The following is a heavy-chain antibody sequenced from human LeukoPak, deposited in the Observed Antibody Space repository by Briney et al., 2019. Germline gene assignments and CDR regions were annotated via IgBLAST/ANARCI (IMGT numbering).Heavy chain of an antibody. CDR3: AKIVVVPAAIRDDY. D-gene: IGHD2-2*02. V-gene: IGHV3-23*01. CDR2: ISGSGGST. Sequence: GGSLRLSCAASGFTFSSHAMSWVRQVPGKGLEWVSGISGSGGSTYYADSVKGRFTISRDNSKNTLYLQIHSLRAEDTAVYYCAKIVVVPAAIRDDYWGQGTLVTVSS. J-gene: IGHJ4*02. CDR1: GFTFSSHA.